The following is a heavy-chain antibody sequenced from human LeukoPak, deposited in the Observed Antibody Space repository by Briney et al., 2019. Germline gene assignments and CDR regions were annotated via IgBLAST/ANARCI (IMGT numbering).Heavy chain of an antibody. V-gene: IGHV3-7*01. J-gene: IGHJ6*02. CDR3: AREGYCSSTSCSLDYYYGMDV. CDR2: IKQDGSEK. CDR1: GFTFSSYW. D-gene: IGHD2-2*01. Sequence: GGSLRLSCAASGFTFSSYWMSWARQAPGKGLEWVANIKQDGSEKYYVDSVKGRFTISRDNAKNSLYLQMNSLRAEDTAVYYCAREGYCSSTSCSLDYYYGMDVWGQGTTVTVSS.